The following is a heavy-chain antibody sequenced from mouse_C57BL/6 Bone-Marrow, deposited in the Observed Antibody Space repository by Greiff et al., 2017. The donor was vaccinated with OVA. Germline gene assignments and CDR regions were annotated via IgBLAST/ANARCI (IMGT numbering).Heavy chain of an antibody. D-gene: IGHD1-1*01. Sequence: VQLQESGPELVKPGASVKISCKASGYAFSSSWMNWVKQRPGKGLEWIGRIYPGDGDTNYNGKFKGKATLTADKSSSTAYMQLSSLTSEDSSVYSGVYSTVVASDYYAIAYWGQGTSVTVS. V-gene: IGHV1-82*01. CDR3: VYSTVVASDYYAIAY. J-gene: IGHJ4*01. CDR1: GYAFSSSW. CDR2: IYPGDGDT.